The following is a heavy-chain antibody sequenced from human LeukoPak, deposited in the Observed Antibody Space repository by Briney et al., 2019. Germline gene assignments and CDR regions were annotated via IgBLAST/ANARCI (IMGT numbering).Heavy chain of an antibody. V-gene: IGHV1-69*04. CDR3: ARLDLPYCSSTSCSFDP. D-gene: IGHD2-2*01. CDR1: GGTFSSYA. CDR2: IIPILGIA. J-gene: IGHJ5*02. Sequence: SVTVSCKASGGTFSSYAISWVRQAPGQGLEWMGRIIPILGIANYAQKFQGRVTITADKSTSTAYMELSSLRSEDTAVYYCARLDLPYCSSTSCSFDPWGQGTLVTVSS.